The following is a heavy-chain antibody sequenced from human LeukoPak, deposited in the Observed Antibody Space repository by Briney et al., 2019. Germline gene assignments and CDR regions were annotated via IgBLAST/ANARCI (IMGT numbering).Heavy chain of an antibody. CDR1: GYSLTELS. CDR3: STGTIYFSSRSDDY. J-gene: IGHJ4*02. Sequence: ASVKVSCKVSGYSLTELSMHWVQQAPGKGLEWMGGFYHEDGETPIVAQKFQGRVTMTEDTSTDTAYMELSSLRSEDTAVYYCSTGTIYFSSRSDDYWGQGTLVTVSS. CDR2: FYHEDGET. D-gene: IGHD2-2*01. V-gene: IGHV1-24*01.